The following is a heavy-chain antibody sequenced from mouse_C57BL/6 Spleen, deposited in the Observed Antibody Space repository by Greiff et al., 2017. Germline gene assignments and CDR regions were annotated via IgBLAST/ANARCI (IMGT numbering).Heavy chain of an antibody. V-gene: IGHV5-12*01. CDR3: ARSGIYYDYGRDVMDY. CDR2: ISNGGGST. Sequence: DVMLVESGGGLVQPGGSLKLSCAASGFTFSDYYMYWVRQTPEKRLEWVAYISNGGGSTYYPDTVKGRFTISRDNAKNTLYLQMSRLKSEATAMYYCARSGIYYDYGRDVMDYWGQGTSVTVSS. D-gene: IGHD2-4*01. J-gene: IGHJ4*01. CDR1: GFTFSDYY.